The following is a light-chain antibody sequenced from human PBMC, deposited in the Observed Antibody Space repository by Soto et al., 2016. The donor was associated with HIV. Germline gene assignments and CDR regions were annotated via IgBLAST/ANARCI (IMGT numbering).Light chain of an antibody. CDR1: QSIGRF. V-gene: IGKV1-39*01. J-gene: IGKJ1*01. CDR2: DAS. CDR3: QQSYNTLGT. Sequence: DIQMTQSPSSLSASVGDRVTITCRASQSIGRFLNWYQQISGKAPNLLIYDASTLQSGVPSRFSGSGSGTDFTLIISSLQPEDFGTYYCQQSYNTLGTFGQGTMV.